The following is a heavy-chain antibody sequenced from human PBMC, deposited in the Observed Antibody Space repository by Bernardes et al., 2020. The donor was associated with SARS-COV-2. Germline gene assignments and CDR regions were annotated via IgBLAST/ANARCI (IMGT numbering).Heavy chain of an antibody. D-gene: IGHD3-16*01. CDR1: GFTVSSNY. J-gene: IGHJ4*02. CDR3: ASRMATSWGFDY. V-gene: IGHV3-66*02. CDR2: IYRGGST. Sequence: SLRLSCAASGFTVSSNYMGWVRQAPGKGLEWVSVIYRGGSTYYADSVKGRFSISRDNSKNTLFLQMNSLRVEDTAVYYCASRMATSWGFDYWGQGTLVTVSS.